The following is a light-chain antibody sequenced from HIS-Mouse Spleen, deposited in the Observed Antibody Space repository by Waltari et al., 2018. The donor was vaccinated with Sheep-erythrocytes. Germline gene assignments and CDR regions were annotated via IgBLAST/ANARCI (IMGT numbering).Light chain of an antibody. V-gene: IGLV2-8*01. CDR3: SSYAGSNNWV. J-gene: IGLJ3*02. CDR1: SSDVVGYNY. Sequence: QSALTQPPSASGSPGQSVTISCTGTSSDVVGYNYVSWDQQHPGKAPKLMIYEVSKRPSGVPDRFSGSKSGNTASLTVSGLQAEDEADYYCSSYAGSNNWVFGGGTKLTVL. CDR2: EVS.